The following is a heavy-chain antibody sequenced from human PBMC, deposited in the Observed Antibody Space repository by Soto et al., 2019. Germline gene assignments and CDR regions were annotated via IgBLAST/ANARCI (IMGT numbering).Heavy chain of an antibody. Sequence: EVQLLESGGGLVQPGGSLRLSCVASGLTFSTYAMTWVRQAPGKGLEWVSSLSGNGGNTFYANSVKGRFTISRDNSKNTLYLLMNRLRAEDTALYYCAKDRGSSTWTEYYFDYWGQGTLVTVSS. J-gene: IGHJ4*02. CDR3: AKDRGSSTWTEYYFDY. D-gene: IGHD6-13*01. CDR2: LSGNGGNT. V-gene: IGHV3-23*01. CDR1: GLTFSTYA.